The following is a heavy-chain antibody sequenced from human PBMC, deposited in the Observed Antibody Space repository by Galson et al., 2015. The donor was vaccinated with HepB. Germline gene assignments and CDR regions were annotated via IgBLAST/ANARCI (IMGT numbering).Heavy chain of an antibody. D-gene: IGHD2-2*01. CDR3: AREDLGDAVVPAAMVLDYYGMDV. CDR2: INTNTGNP. J-gene: IGHJ6*02. CDR1: GYTFTSYA. Sequence: SVKVSCKASGYTFTSYAMNWVRQAPGQGLEWMGWINTNTGNPTYAQGFTGQFVFSLDTSVSTAYLQISSLKAEDTAVYYCAREDLGDAVVPAAMVLDYYGMDVWGQGTTVTVSS. V-gene: IGHV7-4-1*02.